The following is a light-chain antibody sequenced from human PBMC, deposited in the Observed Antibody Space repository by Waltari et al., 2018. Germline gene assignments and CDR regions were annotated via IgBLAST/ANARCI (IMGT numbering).Light chain of an antibody. V-gene: IGKV3-15*01. CDR2: GAS. CDR1: QSVSSN. Sequence: EIVMTQSPATLSASLGERATISCRASQSVSSNLAWYQQKPGQAPRLLIYGASTRATGIPAMLSGSGSATKFTLTISSLQSEDFAVYYCQQYNNWPPYTFGQGTKLEIK. J-gene: IGKJ2*01. CDR3: QQYNNWPPYT.